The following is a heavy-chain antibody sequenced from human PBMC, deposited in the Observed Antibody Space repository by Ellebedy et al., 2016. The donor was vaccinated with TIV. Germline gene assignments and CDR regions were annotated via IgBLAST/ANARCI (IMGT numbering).Heavy chain of an antibody. J-gene: IGHJ4*02. V-gene: IGHV1-46*01. D-gene: IGHD5-12*01. CDR2: INPRGGRT. CDR1: GYTFTTYY. Sequence: AASVKVSCKASGYTFTTYYMHWVRQAPGQGLEWMGIINPRGGRTSYAQKFQGRVTMTRDPSTSTVDMELGGLGSEDKAVYYCGRGGGYSGHDLGDYWGQGTLVTVSS. CDR3: GRGGGYSGHDLGDY.